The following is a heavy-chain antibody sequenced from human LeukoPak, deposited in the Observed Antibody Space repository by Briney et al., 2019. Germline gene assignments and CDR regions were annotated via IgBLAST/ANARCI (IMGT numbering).Heavy chain of an antibody. V-gene: IGHV3-74*01. CDR3: AKDIDIKQMVFPFDY. D-gene: IGHD6-13*01. Sequence: GGSLRLSCAASGFTFSTSWMNWVRQAPGKGLEWVSLITSDGMTITSGGSTTIYAASVKGRFTISRDNSRNTLNLQMNSLRAEDTAVYYCAKDIDIKQMVFPFDYWGQGTLVTVSS. CDR1: GFTFSTSW. CDR2: ITSDGMTITSGGSTT. J-gene: IGHJ4*02.